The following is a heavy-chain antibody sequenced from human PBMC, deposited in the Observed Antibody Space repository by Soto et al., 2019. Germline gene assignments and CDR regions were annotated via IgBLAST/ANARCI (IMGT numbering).Heavy chain of an antibody. CDR3: ARVRYALADPHYLNRLDV. CDR2: ISYDGDNK. CDR1: GFTFSSYA. D-gene: IGHD3-16*01. V-gene: IGHV3-30-3*01. Sequence: GGSLRLACAASGFTFSSYAMHWVRQGPGKGLEWVALISYDGDNKYYADSVKGRFTISRDNSENTLYLQMDSLRGDDSAIYYCARVRYALADPHYLNRLDVRGQRTSVTVSS. J-gene: IGHJ6*02.